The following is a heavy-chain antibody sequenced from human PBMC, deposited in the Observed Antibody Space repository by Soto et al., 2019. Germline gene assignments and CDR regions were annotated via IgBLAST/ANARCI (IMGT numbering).Heavy chain of an antibody. CDR2: INPSGGST. D-gene: IGHD3-3*01. CDR3: ASGARFPQGTMDV. CDR1: GYTFTSYY. Sequence: QVQLVQSGAEVKKPGASVKVSCKASGYTFTSYYMHWVRQAPGQGLEWMGIINPSGGSTSYAQKFKGRVTMTRDTSTSTVYMELSSLRSEDTAVYYCASGARFPQGTMDVWGKGTTVTVSS. J-gene: IGHJ6*03. V-gene: IGHV1-46*03.